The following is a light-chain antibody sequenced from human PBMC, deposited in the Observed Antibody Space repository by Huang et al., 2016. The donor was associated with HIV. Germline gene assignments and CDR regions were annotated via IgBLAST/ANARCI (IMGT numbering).Light chain of an antibody. CDR2: WSS. CDR3: HQYNNWLLS. CDR1: RSVSSN. Sequence: EILMTQSPATLSVSPGKRVTLSCRANRSVSSNLAWYQQRRGQAPRRLIYWSSTRAPGIPVRFSVIGSGTDFSLTISSLQSEDFAVYYCHQYNNWLLSFGGGTRVDI. J-gene: IGKJ4*01. V-gene: IGKV3-15*01.